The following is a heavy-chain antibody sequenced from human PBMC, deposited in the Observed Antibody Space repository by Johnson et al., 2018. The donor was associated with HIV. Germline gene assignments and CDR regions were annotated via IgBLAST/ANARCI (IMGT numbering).Heavy chain of an antibody. CDR2: IRYDGSNK. Sequence: QVQLVESGGGVVQPGGSLRLSCAASGFTVSSYGMHWVRQAPGKGLEWVAFIRYDGSNKYYADSVKGRFTISRDNSKNTLYLQMNSLRAEDTAVYYCARGTPGDYDSSGYYRGSEAFDIWGQGTMVTVSS. D-gene: IGHD3-22*01. CDR1: GFTVSSYG. V-gene: IGHV3-30*02. J-gene: IGHJ3*02. CDR3: ARGTPGDYDSSGYYRGSEAFDI.